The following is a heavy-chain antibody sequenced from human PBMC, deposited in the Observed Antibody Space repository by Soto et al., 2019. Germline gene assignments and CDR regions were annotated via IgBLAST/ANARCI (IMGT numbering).Heavy chain of an antibody. V-gene: IGHV4-4*07. D-gene: IGHD1-26*01. CDR2: IYTSGST. CDR3: ARDQSGYEYGMDG. CDR1: GGSISSYY. Sequence: QVQLQESGPGLVKPSETLSLTCTVSGGSISSYYWSWIRQPAGKGLEWIGRIYTSGSTDYNPSLKSRVTLSVDTSNNQFSLKLSGVTAADTAVYYCARDQSGYEYGMDGWGQGTTVTVPS. J-gene: IGHJ6*02.